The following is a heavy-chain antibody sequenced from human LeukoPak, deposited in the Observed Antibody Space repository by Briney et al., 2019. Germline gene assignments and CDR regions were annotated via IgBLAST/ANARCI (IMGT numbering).Heavy chain of an antibody. CDR2: MNPNSGNT. D-gene: IGHD1-26*01. V-gene: IGHV1-8*01. CDR1: GYTFTNYD. J-gene: IGHJ4*02. CDR3: ARSNSGSYRELDY. Sequence: ASVTVSCKPSGYTFTNYDINWVRQAPGQGVEWMGWMNPNSGNTDYAQKFQGRVTMTRNTSISTAYMELSSLRSEDTAVYYCARSNSGSYRELDYWGQGALVTVSS.